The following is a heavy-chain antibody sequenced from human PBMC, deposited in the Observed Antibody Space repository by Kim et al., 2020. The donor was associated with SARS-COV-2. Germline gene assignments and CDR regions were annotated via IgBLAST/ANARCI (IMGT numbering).Heavy chain of an antibody. D-gene: IGHD2-15*01. CDR2: INPSGTST. CDR3: ARDGCSGGGCYSDY. CDR1: GDTFTSYY. V-gene: IGHV1-46*01. Sequence: ASVKVSCKASGDTFTSYYIHWMRQAPGQGLEWMGIINPSGTSTGYVQKFRGRVTITRDTSTSTLYMELSSLRSEDTAVYYCARDGCSGGGCYSDYWGQGTLVTVSS. J-gene: IGHJ4*02.